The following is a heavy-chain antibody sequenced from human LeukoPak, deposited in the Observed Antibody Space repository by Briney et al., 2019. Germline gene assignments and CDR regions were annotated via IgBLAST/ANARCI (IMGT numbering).Heavy chain of an antibody. J-gene: IGHJ3*01. Sequence: PGGSLRLSCLASGFFFNNYAVHWVCRAPGKGLEYVSGINSDGSSTNYADAVKGRITISRDNSRNTLYLQMSSLRPEDTAMYHCVRTMVTFGRLIRSDAFDVWGQGTKVTVSS. D-gene: IGHD3-16*01. CDR2: INSDGSST. V-gene: IGHV3-64D*06. CDR1: GFFFNNYA. CDR3: VRTMVTFGRLIRSDAFDV.